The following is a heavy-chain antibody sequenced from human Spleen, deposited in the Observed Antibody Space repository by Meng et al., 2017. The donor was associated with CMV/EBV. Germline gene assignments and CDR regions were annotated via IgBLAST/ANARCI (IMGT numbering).Heavy chain of an antibody. CDR3: AREGIVVVPAAILRVGWFDP. J-gene: IGHJ5*02. CDR2: IIPIFGTA. V-gene: IGHV1-69*05. Sequence: SDAISWVRKAPGQGLEWMGGIIPIFGTANYAQKFQGRVTITTDESTSTAYMELSSLRSEDTAVYYCAREGIVVVPAAILRVGWFDPWGQGTLVTVSS. D-gene: IGHD2-2*02. CDR1: SDA.